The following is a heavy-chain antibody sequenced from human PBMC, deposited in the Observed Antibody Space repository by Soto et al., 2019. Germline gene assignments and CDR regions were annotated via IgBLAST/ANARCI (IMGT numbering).Heavy chain of an antibody. CDR1: GGSISSGGYS. CDR3: ARGDYANSFAI. CDR2: IYHSGST. Sequence: PSETLSLTCAVSGGSISSGGYSWNWIRQPPGKGLEWIGNIYHSGSTYYNTSLKSRVTISVDRSKNQFSLKLSSVTAADTAVYSCARGDYANSFAIWGQAPMGT. V-gene: IGHV4-30-2*01. D-gene: IGHD4-17*01. J-gene: IGHJ3*02.